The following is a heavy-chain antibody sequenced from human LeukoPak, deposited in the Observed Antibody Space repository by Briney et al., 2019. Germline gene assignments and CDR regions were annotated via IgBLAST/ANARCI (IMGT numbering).Heavy chain of an antibody. J-gene: IGHJ6*03. V-gene: IGHV3-48*03. CDR1: GFTFITYE. CDR3: ARPSSPLGSPFFYYYMDV. CDR2: ISTSGGTM. Sequence: GGSLRLSCGASGFTFITYELNWVRQAPGKGLEWVSYISTSGGTMYYADSVKGRFTISRDNAKNSLYLQMNSLRAEDTAVYYCARPSSPLGSPFFYYYMDVWGKGTTVTVSS. D-gene: IGHD2-15*01.